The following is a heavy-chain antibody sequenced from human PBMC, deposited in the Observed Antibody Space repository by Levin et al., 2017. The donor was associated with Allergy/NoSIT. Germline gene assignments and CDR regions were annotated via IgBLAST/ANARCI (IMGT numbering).Heavy chain of an antibody. Sequence: SETLSLTCVVSGGSISSSNWWTWVRQPPGKGLEWIGQIYHSGSTNYNPSLKSRVTISVDKSKNQFSLKLTSVTAADTAVYYCARGKVLGPAAMFWYFDPWGPGNLVSVSS. CDR2: IYHSGST. V-gene: IGHV4-4*02. CDR3: ARGKVLGPAAMFWYFDP. D-gene: IGHD2-2*01. J-gene: IGHJ2*01. CDR1: GGSISSSNW.